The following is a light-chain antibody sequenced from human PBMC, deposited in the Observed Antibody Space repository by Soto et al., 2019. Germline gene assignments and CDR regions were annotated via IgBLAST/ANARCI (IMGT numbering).Light chain of an antibody. CDR1: QGISSA. V-gene: IGKV1D-13*01. J-gene: IGKJ3*01. Sequence: AIKLTQSPSSLSASVGDSVTITCRASQGISSALAWYQQTPGRAPKLLIFDASTLESGVSSRFSGSRSGTEFNLTVSSLQPEDFATYYWQQFDDHPFTFGPGTMVDF. CDR2: DAS. CDR3: QQFDDHPFT.